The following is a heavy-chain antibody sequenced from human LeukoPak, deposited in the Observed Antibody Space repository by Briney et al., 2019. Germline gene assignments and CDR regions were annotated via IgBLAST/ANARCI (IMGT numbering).Heavy chain of an antibody. V-gene: IGHV1-69*13. J-gene: IGHJ6*02. CDR1: GGTFSSYA. Sequence: SVKVSCKASGGTFSSYAISWVRQAPGQGLEWMGGIIPIFGTANYAQKFQGRVTITADESTSTAYMELSSLRSEDTAVYYCARDLASPGGAHYYYYGMDVWGRGTTVTVSS. CDR3: ARDLASPGGAHYYYYGMDV. CDR2: IIPIFGTA. D-gene: IGHD3-10*01.